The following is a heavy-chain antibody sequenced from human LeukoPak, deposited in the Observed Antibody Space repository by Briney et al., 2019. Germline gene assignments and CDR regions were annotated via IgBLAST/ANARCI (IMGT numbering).Heavy chain of an antibody. J-gene: IGHJ6*02. CDR2: IYYSGST. CDR3: ARDSKVVVPAARGLYYYGMDV. CDR1: GGAIGSFY. Sequence: PSGTLSLTCTVSGGAIGSFYWSWIRQPPGKGLEWIGYIYYSGSTYYNPSLKSRVTISVDTSKNQFSLKLSSVTAADTAVYYCARDSKVVVPAARGLYYYGMDVWGQGTTVTVSS. V-gene: IGHV4-30-4*01. D-gene: IGHD2-2*01.